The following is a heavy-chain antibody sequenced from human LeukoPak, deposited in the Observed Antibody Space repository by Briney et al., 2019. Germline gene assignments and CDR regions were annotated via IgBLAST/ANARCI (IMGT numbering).Heavy chain of an antibody. J-gene: IGHJ2*01. CDR3: ARDGWFAESRYIDL. CDR1: GGSISSSSYY. CDR2: IYYSGST. Sequence: SETLSLTCTVSGGSISSSSYYWGWIRQPPGKGLEWIGSIYYSGSTYYNPSLKSRVTISVDTSKNQFSLKLTSVTAADTAVYYCARDGWFAESRYIDLWGRGTLVTVSS. V-gene: IGHV4-39*07. D-gene: IGHD3-10*01.